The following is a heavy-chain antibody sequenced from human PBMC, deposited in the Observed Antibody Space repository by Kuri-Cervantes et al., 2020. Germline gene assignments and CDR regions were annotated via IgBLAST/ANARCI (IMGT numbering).Heavy chain of an antibody. Sequence: GGSLRLSCAASGFTFDDYAMHWVRQAPGKGLEWVSLISWDGGSTYYADSLKGRFTISRDNNKNFLYLQMNSLTTEDTALYFCARGFSSSTRGSIDYWGRGTLVTVSS. CDR3: ARGFSSSTRGSIDY. D-gene: IGHD6-6*01. V-gene: IGHV3-43*01. J-gene: IGHJ4*01. CDR1: GFTFDDYA. CDR2: ISWDGGST.